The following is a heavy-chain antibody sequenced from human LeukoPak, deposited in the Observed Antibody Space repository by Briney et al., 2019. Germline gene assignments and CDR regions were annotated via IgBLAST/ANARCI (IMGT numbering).Heavy chain of an antibody. Sequence: HSGGSLRLSCAASGFTFDDYGMSWVRQAPGKGLEWVANIKQDGSEKYYVDSVKGRFTISRDNAKNSLYLQMNSLRAEDTAVYYCAKVHLQYQLLEVLDVDYWGQGTLVTVSS. J-gene: IGHJ4*02. CDR1: GFTFDDYG. V-gene: IGHV3-7*01. CDR3: AKVHLQYQLLEVLDVDY. D-gene: IGHD2-2*01. CDR2: IKQDGSEK.